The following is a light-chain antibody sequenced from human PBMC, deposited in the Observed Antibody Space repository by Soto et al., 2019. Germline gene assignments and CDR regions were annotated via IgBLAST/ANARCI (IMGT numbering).Light chain of an antibody. V-gene: IGLV1-40*01. CDR3: QSYDSSLSVV. CDR1: RSNIGAGYD. Sequence: QSVLTQPPSVSGAPGQRVTISCTGSRSNIGAGYDVHWYQQLPGTAPKVLIYANSNPPSGVPDRFSGSKSGTSASLAITGLHAEDEADYCCQSYDSSLSVVFGGGTKVTVL. J-gene: IGLJ2*01. CDR2: ANS.